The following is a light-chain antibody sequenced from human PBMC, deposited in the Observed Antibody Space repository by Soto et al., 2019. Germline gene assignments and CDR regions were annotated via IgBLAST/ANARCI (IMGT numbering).Light chain of an antibody. CDR1: QSVSSSY. Sequence: EIVLTQSPGTLSLSPGERATLSCRASQSVSSSYLAWYQQKPGQAPRLLIYGASTRATGIPARFSGSGSGTDFTLTINTLQFDDFASYYCQSNYILPWTFGQGTKVDIK. CDR2: GAS. CDR3: QSNYILPWT. J-gene: IGKJ1*01. V-gene: IGKV3-20*01.